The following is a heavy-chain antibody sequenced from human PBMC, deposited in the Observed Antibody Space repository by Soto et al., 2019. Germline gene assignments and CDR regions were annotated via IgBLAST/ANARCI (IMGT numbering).Heavy chain of an antibody. J-gene: IGHJ4*02. CDR3: VKDDGLHGSGEILFDY. Sequence: GGSLRLSCSASGFTFSSYAMHWVRQAPGKGLEYVSAISSNGGSTYYADSVKGRFTISRDNSKNTLYLQMSSLRAEDTAVYYCVKDDGLHGSGEILFDYWGQGTLVTVSS. CDR2: ISSNGGST. V-gene: IGHV3-64D*09. CDR1: GFTFSSYA. D-gene: IGHD3-10*01.